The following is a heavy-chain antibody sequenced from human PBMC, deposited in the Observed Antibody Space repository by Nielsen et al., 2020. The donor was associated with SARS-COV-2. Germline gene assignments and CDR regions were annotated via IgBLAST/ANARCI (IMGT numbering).Heavy chain of an antibody. Sequence: GGSLRPSCKGSGYSFTSYWTGWVRQMPGKGLEWMGIIYPGDSDTRYSPSFQGQVTISADKSISTAYLQWSSLKASDTAMYYCATSYVDKADYWGQGTLVTVSS. J-gene: IGHJ4*02. V-gene: IGHV5-51*01. CDR1: GYSFTSYW. CDR2: IYPGDSDT. CDR3: ATSYVDKADY. D-gene: IGHD5-12*01.